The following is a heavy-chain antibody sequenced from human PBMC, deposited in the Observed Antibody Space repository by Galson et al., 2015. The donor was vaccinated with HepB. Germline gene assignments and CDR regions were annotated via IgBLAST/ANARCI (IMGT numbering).Heavy chain of an antibody. CDR3: ARDCYSSQDYYFDY. D-gene: IGHD2-21*01. J-gene: IGHJ4*02. V-gene: IGHV3-30-3*01. CDR1: GPCSGSYA. CDR2: MSSDGSNK. Sequence: LRLSCGASGPCSGSYALHCARKAPCKGLEWGTVMSSDGSNKYYADSVKGRFTISRDNSKNTLYLQMNSLRAEDTAVYYCARDCYSSQDYYFDYWGQGTLVTVSS.